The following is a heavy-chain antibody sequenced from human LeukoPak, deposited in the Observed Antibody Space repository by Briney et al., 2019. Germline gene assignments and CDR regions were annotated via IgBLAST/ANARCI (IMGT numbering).Heavy chain of an antibody. V-gene: IGHV3-23*01. CDR1: GFTFSSYA. CDR3: AKRDYDFWSDMGGSLDY. J-gene: IGHJ4*02. Sequence: GGSLRLSCAASGFTFSSYAMSWVRQAPGKGLEWVSAISGSGGSTYYADSVKGQFTISRDNSKNTLYLQMNSLRAEDTAVYYCAKRDYDFWSDMGGSLDYWGQGTLVTVSS. CDR2: ISGSGGST. D-gene: IGHD3-3*01.